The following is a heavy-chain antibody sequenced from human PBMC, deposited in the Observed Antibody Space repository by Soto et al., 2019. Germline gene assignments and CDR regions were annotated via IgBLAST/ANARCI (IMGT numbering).Heavy chain of an antibody. CDR2: IYYSGKT. CDR3: AREGGESSDGLYYFDS. Sequence: QVQLQESGPGLVKPSQTLSLTCTVSGGSTSSDNYWSWIRQPPGKGLEWIGHIYYSGKTDYKPSLKSRLTISIDTSKNQFSRKLSSVTAADTAVYFCAREGGESSDGLYYFDSWGQGSLVTVSS. CDR1: GGSTSSDNY. J-gene: IGHJ4*02. V-gene: IGHV4-30-4*01. D-gene: IGHD3-16*01.